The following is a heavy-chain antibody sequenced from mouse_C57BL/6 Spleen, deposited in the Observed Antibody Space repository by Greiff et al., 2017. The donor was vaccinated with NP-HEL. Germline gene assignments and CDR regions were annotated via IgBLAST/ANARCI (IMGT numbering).Heavy chain of an antibody. D-gene: IGHD1-1*01. V-gene: IGHV1-64*01. Sequence: QVQLQQPGAELVKPGASVKLSCKASGYTFTSYWMHWVKQRPGQGLEWIGMIHPNSGSTNYNEKFKSKATLTVDKSSSTAYMQLSSLTSEDSAVYYCAREEGFITFAYWGQGTLVTVSA. CDR3: AREEGFITFAY. J-gene: IGHJ3*01. CDR2: IHPNSGST. CDR1: GYTFTSYW.